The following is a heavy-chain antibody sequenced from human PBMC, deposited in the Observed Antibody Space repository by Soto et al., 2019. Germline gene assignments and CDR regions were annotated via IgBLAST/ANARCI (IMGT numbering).Heavy chain of an antibody. J-gene: IGHJ6*03. D-gene: IGHD5-12*01. V-gene: IGHV3-33*01. CDR1: GFTFSSYG. Sequence: GGSLRLSCAASGFTFSSYGMHWVRQAPGKGLEWVAVIWYDGSNKYYADSVKGRFTIPRDNSKNTLYLQMNSLRAEDTAVYYCARAGEPYDAPLYYMDVWGKGTTVTVSS. CDR2: IWYDGSNK. CDR3: ARAGEPYDAPLYYMDV.